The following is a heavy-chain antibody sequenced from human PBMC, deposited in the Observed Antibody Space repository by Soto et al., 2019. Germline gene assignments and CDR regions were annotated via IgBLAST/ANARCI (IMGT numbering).Heavy chain of an antibody. Sequence: GGSLRLSCAASGFTVSSNYMSWVRQAPGKGLEWVSVIYSGGSTYYADSVKGRFTISRDNSKNTLYLQMNSLRAEDTAVYYCAGVKVVVPGDYFDYWGQGTLVTVSS. V-gene: IGHV3-66*01. CDR2: IYSGGST. J-gene: IGHJ4*02. D-gene: IGHD3-22*01. CDR1: GFTVSSNY. CDR3: AGVKVVVPGDYFDY.